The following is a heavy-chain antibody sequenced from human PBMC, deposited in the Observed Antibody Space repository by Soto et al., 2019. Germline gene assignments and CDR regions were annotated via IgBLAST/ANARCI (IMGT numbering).Heavy chain of an antibody. D-gene: IGHD3-3*01. V-gene: IGHV5-51*01. CDR1: GYNFAGYW. J-gene: IGHJ4*02. CDR3: ARGGVSTRTFDY. CDR2: IYPSDSDT. Sequence: LGESLKISCKGSGYNFAGYWIAWVRQMPGKGLELMGIIYPSDSDTRYRPSFQGQVTISADKSTSSAYLQWSSLRASDTAMYYCARGGVSTRTFDYWGQGTPVTVSS.